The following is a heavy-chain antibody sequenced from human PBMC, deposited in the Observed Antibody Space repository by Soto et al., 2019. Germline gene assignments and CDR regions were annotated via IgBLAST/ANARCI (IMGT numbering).Heavy chain of an antibody. CDR2: IISSSSTI. CDR1: GFTFSAYS. J-gene: IGHJ4*02. Sequence: GGSLRLSCAASGFTFSAYSMNWVRQAPGKGLEWVSYIISSSSTIYYADSVKGRFTISRDNAKNSVYLQMNSLRDEDTAVYYCATDRPADYWGQGTLVTVSS. CDR3: ATDRPADY. V-gene: IGHV3-48*02.